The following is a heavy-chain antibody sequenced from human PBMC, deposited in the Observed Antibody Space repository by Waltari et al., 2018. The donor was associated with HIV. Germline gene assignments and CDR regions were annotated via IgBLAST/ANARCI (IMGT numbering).Heavy chain of an antibody. CDR1: GFTLSSYW. CDR2: IKQDGSEK. D-gene: IGHD3-9*01. Sequence: EVQLVESGGGLVQPGGSLRLSCAASGFTLSSYWMSWVSQGPGKGLEWVANIKQDGSEKYYVDSVKGRFTISRDNAKNSLYLQMNSLRAEDTAVYYCARDRHYDILTGSYFDYWGQGTLVTVSS. V-gene: IGHV3-7*01. J-gene: IGHJ4*02. CDR3: ARDRHYDILTGSYFDY.